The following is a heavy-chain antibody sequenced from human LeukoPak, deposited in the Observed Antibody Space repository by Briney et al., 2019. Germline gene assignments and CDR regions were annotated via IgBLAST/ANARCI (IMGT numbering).Heavy chain of an antibody. Sequence: SVKVSCKASGGTFSSYAISWVRQAPGQGLEWMGGIIPIFGTANYAQKFQGRVTMTRDTSTSTVYMELSSLRSEDTAVYYCARGGVAKLGPLDLWGQGTLVTVSS. CDR3: ARGGVAKLGPLDL. J-gene: IGHJ5*02. CDR1: GGTFSSYA. D-gene: IGHD7-27*01. CDR2: IIPIFGTA. V-gene: IGHV1-69*05.